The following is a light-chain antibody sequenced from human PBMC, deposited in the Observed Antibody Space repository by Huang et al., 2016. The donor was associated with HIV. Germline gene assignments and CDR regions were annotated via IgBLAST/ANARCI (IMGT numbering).Light chain of an antibody. J-gene: IGKJ1*01. V-gene: IGKV3-15*01. CDR1: HNVNSN. Sequence: EILMTQSPATLSVSPGDRVTLSCRASHNVNSNLAWYQQKRGQPPRLVIYGVSSRANDIPDRFSGSGSGTEFTLTISRLQSEDFAGYYCQQYNSWPPWSFGQGTTVEIK. CDR2: GVS. CDR3: QQYNSWPPWS.